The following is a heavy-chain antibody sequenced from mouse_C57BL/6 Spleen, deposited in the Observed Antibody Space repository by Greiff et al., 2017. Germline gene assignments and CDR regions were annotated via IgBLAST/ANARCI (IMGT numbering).Heavy chain of an antibody. CDR2: IDPEDGDT. CDR1: GFNIKDYY. V-gene: IGHV14-1*01. D-gene: IGHD2-5*01. CDR3: TKGYYSNYEFAY. Sequence: EVKLQQSGAELVRPGASVKLSCTASGFNIKDYYMHWVKQRPEQGLEWIGRIDPEDGDTEYAPKFQGKATMTADTSSNTAYLQLSSLTSEDTAVXYCTKGYYSNYEFAYWGQGTLVTVSA. J-gene: IGHJ3*01.